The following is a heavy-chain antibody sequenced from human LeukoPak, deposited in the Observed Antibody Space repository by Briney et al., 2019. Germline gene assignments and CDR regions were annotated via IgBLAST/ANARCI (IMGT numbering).Heavy chain of an antibody. D-gene: IGHD3-22*01. CDR1: GFTFNDHA. Sequence: GGSLRVSCAASGFTFNDHAMYWVRQPPGKGLEGVSGINWNSDKIGYADSVKGRFTISRDDAKNSLFLQMNRLRAEDTALYYCARASYYYDTTGLGAVDIWGQGTRVTVSS. V-gene: IGHV3-9*01. CDR3: ARASYYYDTTGLGAVDI. J-gene: IGHJ3*02. CDR2: INWNSDKI.